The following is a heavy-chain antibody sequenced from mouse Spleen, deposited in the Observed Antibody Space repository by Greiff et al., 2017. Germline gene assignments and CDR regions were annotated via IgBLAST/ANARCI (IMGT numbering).Heavy chain of an antibody. CDR2: INPYNGDT. V-gene: IGHV1-20*01. CDR1: GYSFTGYF. J-gene: IGHJ3*01. Sequence: VQLQQSGPELVKPGDSVKISCKASGYSFTGYFMNWVMQSHGKSLEWIGRINPYNGDTSYNQKFKGKATLTVDKSSSTAHMELRSLTSEDSAVYYCAREGYDGYYPFAYWGQGTLVTVSA. D-gene: IGHD2-3*01. CDR3: AREGYDGYYPFAY.